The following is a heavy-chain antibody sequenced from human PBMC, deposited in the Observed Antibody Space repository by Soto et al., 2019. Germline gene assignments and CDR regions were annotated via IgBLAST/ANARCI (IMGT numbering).Heavy chain of an antibody. V-gene: IGHV1-46*01. D-gene: IGHD2-21*02. Sequence: QVLLVQSGAEVTRPGASVKVSCKASGYTSTSYYMHWVRQAPGQGLEWMAMINPSGGRTKYAQIFQGRVTLTRDTSTGTVDMELSSLTSEDTAIYYCARGPSCGGDCYLFDYWGQGTQVTVSS. CDR3: ARGPSCGGDCYLFDY. CDR1: GYTSTSYY. CDR2: INPSGGRT. J-gene: IGHJ4*02.